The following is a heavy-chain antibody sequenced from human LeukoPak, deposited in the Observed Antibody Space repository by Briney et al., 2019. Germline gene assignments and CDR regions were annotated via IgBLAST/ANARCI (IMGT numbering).Heavy chain of an antibody. CDR2: ISSSGSTI. V-gene: IGHV3-48*03. CDR1: GFPFSSYE. J-gene: IGHJ4*02. CDR3: ARAPGGYSYGTPNFDY. D-gene: IGHD5-18*01. Sequence: GGSLRLSCAASGFPFSSYEMNWVRRAPRKGLEWVSYISSSGSTIYYADSVKGRFTISRDNAKNSLYLQMNSLRAEDTAVYYCARAPGGYSYGTPNFDYWGQGTLVTVSS.